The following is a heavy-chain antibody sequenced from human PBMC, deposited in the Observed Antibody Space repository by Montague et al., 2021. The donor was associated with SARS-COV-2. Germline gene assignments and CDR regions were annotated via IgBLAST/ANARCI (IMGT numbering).Heavy chain of an antibody. J-gene: IGHJ4*02. CDR3: ARAQNTCFIANCVYYFDF. Sequence: SETLSLTCTVSGGSISTYYWSWIRQPPGKGLEWIGYIYYTGSTNYNPSLKSRVTMSLDTSTNRFSLRLNSVTAADTAVYYCARAQNTCFIANCVYYFDFWGQGTQVTVSS. CDR1: GGSISTYY. V-gene: IGHV4-59*01. D-gene: IGHD1-1*01. CDR2: IYYTGST.